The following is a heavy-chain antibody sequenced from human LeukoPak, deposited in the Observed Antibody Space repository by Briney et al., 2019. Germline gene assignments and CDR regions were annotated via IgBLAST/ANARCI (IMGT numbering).Heavy chain of an antibody. D-gene: IGHD1-26*01. CDR2: INPSGGST. CDR3: ARARSGEVGATFDY. CDR1: GYTFTTYG. J-gene: IGHJ4*02. V-gene: IGHV1-46*01. Sequence: ASVKVSCKASGYTFTTYGISWVRQAPGQGLEWMGIINPSGGSTSYAQKFQGRVTMTRDMSTSTVYMELSSLRSEDTAVYYCARARSGEVGATFDYWGQGTLVTVSS.